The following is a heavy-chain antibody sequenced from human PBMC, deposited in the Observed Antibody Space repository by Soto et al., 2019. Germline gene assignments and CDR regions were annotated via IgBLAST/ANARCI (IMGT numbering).Heavy chain of an antibody. CDR1: GDCITSNSYF. J-gene: IGHJ4*02. D-gene: IGHD3-16*01. Sequence: PSETLSLTCTLSGDCITSNSYFWPWIRQPPGKGLGWFGRIYYSGSTSYNPSRKSRVTISVDRSNNQFSLKLSSVTAADTAVYYCGRHFSFGYCGYWGRGALRTVSS. V-gene: IGHV4-39*01. CDR2: IYYSGST. CDR3: GRHFSFGYCGY.